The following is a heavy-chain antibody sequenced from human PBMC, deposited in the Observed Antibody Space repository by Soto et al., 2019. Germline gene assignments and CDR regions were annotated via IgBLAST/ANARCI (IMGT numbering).Heavy chain of an antibody. Sequence: QVQLVQSGAEVKKPGSSVRVSCKTSGGTFRTSAISWVRQAPGQGLEWMGGIMPVFPTPDYAQKFQGRVTITADEYPTTIYNEMTSLRSEDTAGNYSARDQGRQQLGANNYNILDVWGQGTTVTVSS. CDR2: IMPVFPTP. D-gene: IGHD1-1*01. CDR3: ARDQGRQQLGANNYNILDV. CDR1: GGTFRTSA. V-gene: IGHV1-69*12. J-gene: IGHJ6*02.